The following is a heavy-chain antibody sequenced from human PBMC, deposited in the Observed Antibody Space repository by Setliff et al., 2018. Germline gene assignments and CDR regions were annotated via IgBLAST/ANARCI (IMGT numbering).Heavy chain of an antibody. CDR2: ITPFNDNT. D-gene: IGHD6-13*01. CDR1: GYTFTYRY. Sequence: SVKVSCKASGYTFTYRYLHWVRQAPGQALEWMGWITPFNDNTNYAQKFQDRVTITRDRSMSTAYMELNSLKTEDTAVYYCAAAPAGSDVFDMWGQGTMVTVSS. V-gene: IGHV1-45*02. J-gene: IGHJ3*02. CDR3: AAAPAGSDVFDM.